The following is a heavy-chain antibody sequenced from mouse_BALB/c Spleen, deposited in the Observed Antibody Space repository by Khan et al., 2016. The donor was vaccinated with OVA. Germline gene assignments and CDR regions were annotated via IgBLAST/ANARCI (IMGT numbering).Heavy chain of an antibody. V-gene: IGHV1-4*01. CDR2: ISPSSGYT. CDR3: ERIPVPPYFCDS. CDR1: GYTFTNYT. J-gene: IGHJ2*01. Sequence: QVQLQQSGAELARPGASVKMSCKASGYTFTNYTMHWVKQRPGQGLEWIGYISPSSGYTDYNQKFKDKATLTADKSSSTAYMQLTSLASDDSAVYYCERIPVPPYFCDSWGQGTTLTVSS.